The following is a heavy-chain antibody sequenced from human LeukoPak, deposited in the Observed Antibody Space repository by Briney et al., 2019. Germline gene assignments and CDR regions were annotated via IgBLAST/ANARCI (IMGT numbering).Heavy chain of an antibody. V-gene: IGHV4-4*01. J-gene: IGHJ4*02. Sequence: SETLSLTCAVSGGSITSHSWWSWVRQPPGKGLEWIGEIYHGGDTNYDPSVKSRVTMSVDRSKNHFSLNLRSVTAADTAIYCCASHVTVLGTRGVDYWGQGILVTVSS. CDR3: ASHVTVLGTRGVDY. D-gene: IGHD6-19*01. CDR2: IYHGGDT. CDR1: GGSITSHSW.